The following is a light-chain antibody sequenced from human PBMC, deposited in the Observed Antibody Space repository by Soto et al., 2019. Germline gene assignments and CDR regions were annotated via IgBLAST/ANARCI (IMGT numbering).Light chain of an antibody. CDR3: QQGDSFPFT. V-gene: IGKV1-9*01. Sequence: IQLTQSPSSLSASVGDSVTITCRASQDISSHLAWYQQKPGKAPKVLIYAASTLESGIPSRFSGSGSGTDFTLIISSLQPEDFATYFCQQGDSFPFTFGGGTKVDIK. CDR1: QDISSH. CDR2: AAS. J-gene: IGKJ4*01.